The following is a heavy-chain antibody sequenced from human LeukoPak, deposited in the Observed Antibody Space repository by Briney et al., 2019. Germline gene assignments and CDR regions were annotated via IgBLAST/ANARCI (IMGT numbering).Heavy chain of an antibody. Sequence: SETLSLTCAVYGWSFSGYYWIWLRQPPGKGLEWIGEVNHSGSTNYNPSLKSRVTISLDTSKNQFSLQLSSVTAADTAVYYGSRGFGYYDLWSGPRGSPYFDYWGQGTLVTVSS. CDR1: GWSFSGYY. V-gene: IGHV4-34*01. J-gene: IGHJ4*02. CDR3: SRGFGYYDLWSGPRGSPYFDY. D-gene: IGHD3-3*01. CDR2: VNHSGST.